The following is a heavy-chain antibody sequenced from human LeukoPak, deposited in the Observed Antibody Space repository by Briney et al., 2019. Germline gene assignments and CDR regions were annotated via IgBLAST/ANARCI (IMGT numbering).Heavy chain of an antibody. J-gene: IGHJ4*02. V-gene: IGHV4-39*01. CDR2: IYYSGST. CDR3: ARRGDSSGTLPSGFDY. Sequence: SKTLSLTCTVAGGSISSSSYYWGWIRQPPGKGLEWIGSIYYSGSTYYNPSLKSRVTISVDTSKDQFSLKLSSVTAADTAVYYCARRGDSSGTLPSGFDYWGQGTLVTVSS. D-gene: IGHD3-22*01. CDR1: GGSISSSSYY.